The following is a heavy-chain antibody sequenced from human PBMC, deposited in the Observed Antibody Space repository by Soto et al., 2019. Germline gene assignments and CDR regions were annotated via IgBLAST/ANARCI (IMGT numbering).Heavy chain of an antibody. CDR2: ISSSSSYI. Sequence: GGSLRLSCAASGFTFSSYSMNWVRQAPGKGLEWVSSISSSSSYIYYADSVKGRFTISRDNAKNSLYLQMNSLRAEDTAVYYCARDDCSSTGCYRMDVWGQGTTVTVSS. J-gene: IGHJ6*02. V-gene: IGHV3-21*01. D-gene: IGHD2-2*02. CDR1: GFTFSSYS. CDR3: ARDDCSSTGCYRMDV.